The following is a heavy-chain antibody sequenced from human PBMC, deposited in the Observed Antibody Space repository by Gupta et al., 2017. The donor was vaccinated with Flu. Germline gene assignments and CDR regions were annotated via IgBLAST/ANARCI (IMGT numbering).Heavy chain of an antibody. V-gene: IGHV3-15*02. CDR1: GLTFSNAW. CDR3: SILGMVVTGTQDALDV. Sequence: EVQLVESGWALVEHGGFLRLSCVPSGLTFSNAWMSWVRQDPGMGLDWVGRINSRVDGGTIDYAAPVRGRFINSRDDSKNTVYLQMNSLKTEDTAVYYCSILGMVVTGTQDALDVWGQGTMVNVSS. D-gene: IGHD2-21*02. J-gene: IGHJ3*01. CDR2: INSRVDGGTI.